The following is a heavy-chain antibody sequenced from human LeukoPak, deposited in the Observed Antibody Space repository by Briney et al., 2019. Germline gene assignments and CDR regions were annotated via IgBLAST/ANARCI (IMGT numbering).Heavy chain of an antibody. CDR1: GFNFGGYW. D-gene: IGHD2-15*01. CDR3: ATDLYY. CDR2: TKQDGSER. J-gene: IGHJ4*02. V-gene: IGHV3-7*04. Sequence: GGSLRLSCVASGFNFGGYWMGWVRQAPGKGLEWVANTKQDGSERSYVDSVKGRFTISRDNAKNLLYLQMNSLRAEDTAVYYCATDLYYWGQGTLVTVSS.